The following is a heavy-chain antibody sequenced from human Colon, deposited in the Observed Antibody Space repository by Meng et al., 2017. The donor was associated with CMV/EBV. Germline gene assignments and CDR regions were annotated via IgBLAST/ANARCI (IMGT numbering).Heavy chain of an antibody. Sequence: GGSLRLSCATYGFTFSTYAMSWVRQAPGKGLEWVSLIYSGGDDTYYADSVKGRFTISRDNAKNMLYLQMNSLRAEDTAVYYCASSRGPGGYFYGMDTWGQGTTVTVSS. CDR3: ASSRGPGGYFYGMDT. D-gene: IGHD3-10*01. CDR1: GFTFSTYA. J-gene: IGHJ6*02. CDR2: IYSGGDDT. V-gene: IGHV3-23*03.